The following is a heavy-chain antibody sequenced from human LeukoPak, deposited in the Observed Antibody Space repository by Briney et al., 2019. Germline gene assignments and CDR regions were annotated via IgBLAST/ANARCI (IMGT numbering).Heavy chain of an antibody. CDR1: GFTFSDYY. Sequence: PGGSLRLSCAASGFTFSDYYMSWIRQAPGKGLEWVSSISSSGSTIYYADSVKGRFTISRDNAKNSLYLQMNSLRAEDTAVYYCARDRAERDYYYGMDVWGQGTTVTVSS. CDR2: ISSSGSTI. J-gene: IGHJ6*02. V-gene: IGHV3-11*01. CDR3: ARDRAERDYYYGMDV.